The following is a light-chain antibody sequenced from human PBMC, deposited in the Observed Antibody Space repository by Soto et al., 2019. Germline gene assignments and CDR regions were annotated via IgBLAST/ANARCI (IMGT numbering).Light chain of an antibody. CDR2: GAS. Sequence: EIVLTQSPATVSLSPGERATLSCRASQGVSSYLAWYQQKPGQAPRLLIYGASSRATGIPDRFSGSGSGTDFTLTISRLEPEDFAVYYCQQYGSSPWTFGQGTKVDI. J-gene: IGKJ1*01. V-gene: IGKV3-20*01. CDR1: QGVSSY. CDR3: QQYGSSPWT.